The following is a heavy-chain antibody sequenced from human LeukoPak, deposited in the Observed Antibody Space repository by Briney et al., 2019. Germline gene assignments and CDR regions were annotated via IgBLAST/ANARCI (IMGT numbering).Heavy chain of an antibody. Sequence: SETLSLTCTVSGGSISNDYWSWIRQPAGKGLEWIGRMHTSGSANYNPSLKSRVTMSVDRSKNQFSLKLSSVTAADTAVYYCARGSRYYDILTGYYGRWYFDYWGQGTLVTVSS. D-gene: IGHD3-9*01. CDR2: MHTSGSA. CDR1: GGSISNDY. CDR3: ARGSRYYDILTGYYGRWYFDY. V-gene: IGHV4-4*07. J-gene: IGHJ4*02.